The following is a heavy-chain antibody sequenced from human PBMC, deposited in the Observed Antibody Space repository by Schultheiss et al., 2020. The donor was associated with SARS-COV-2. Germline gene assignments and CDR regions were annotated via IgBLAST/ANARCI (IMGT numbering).Heavy chain of an antibody. J-gene: IGHJ6*02. CDR1: GYTFTSYG. CDR2: INPNSGGT. V-gene: IGHV1-2*02. Sequence: ASVKVSCKASGYTFTSYGFSWVRQAPGQGLEWMGWINPNSGGTNYAQKFQGRVTMTRDTSISTAYMELSRLRSDDTAVYYCARGAVTTKRDYYYGMDVWGQGTTVTVSS. CDR3: ARGAVTTKRDYYYGMDV. D-gene: IGHD4-17*01.